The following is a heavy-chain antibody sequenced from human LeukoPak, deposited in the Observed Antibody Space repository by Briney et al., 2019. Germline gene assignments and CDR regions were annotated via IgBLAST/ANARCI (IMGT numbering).Heavy chain of an antibody. CDR1: GFTVSSNH. V-gene: IGHV3-53*01. D-gene: IGHD4-11*01. J-gene: IGHJ4*02. CDR2: IYDSDTA. CDR3: ARLHSSDYTFPPY. Sequence: PGGSLRLSCAVSGFTVSSNHMSWVRQSPGKGLECVSIIYDSDTAYYADSVKGRFTISRDISKNTVYLQMNTQRAEDTAVYYCARLHSSDYTFPPYWGQGTLVTVSS.